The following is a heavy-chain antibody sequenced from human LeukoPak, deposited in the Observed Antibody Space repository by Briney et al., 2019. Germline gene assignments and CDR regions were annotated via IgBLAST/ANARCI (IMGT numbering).Heavy chain of an antibody. CDR2: ISPRGGGT. V-gene: IGHV3-23*01. J-gene: IGHJ4*02. CDR1: GFTFSNRG. CDR3: ARDPSGYDSSGYFPFFDY. D-gene: IGHD3-22*01. Sequence: GGSLRLSCAASGFTFSNRGMNWVRQAPGKGLEWLSGISPRGGGTYYADSVKGRFTISRDNSKNTLYLQMNSLRAEDTAVYYCARDPSGYDSSGYFPFFDYWGQGTLVTVSS.